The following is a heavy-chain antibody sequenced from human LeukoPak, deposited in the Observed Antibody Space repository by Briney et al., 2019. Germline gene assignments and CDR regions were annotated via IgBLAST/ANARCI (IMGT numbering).Heavy chain of an antibody. D-gene: IGHD5-12*01. CDR3: ARPRDIVATGDNYYFDY. J-gene: IGHJ4*02. CDR2: IIPIFGTA. CDR1: GGTFSSYA. V-gene: IGHV1-69*13. Sequence: SVKVSCKASGGTFSSYAISWVGQAPGQGLEWMGGIIPIFGTANYAQKFQGRVTITADESTSTAYMELSSPRSEDTAVYYCARPRDIVATGDNYYFDYWGQGTLVTVSS.